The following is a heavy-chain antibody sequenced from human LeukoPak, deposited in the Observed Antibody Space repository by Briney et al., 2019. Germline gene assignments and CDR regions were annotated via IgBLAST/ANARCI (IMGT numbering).Heavy chain of an antibody. V-gene: IGHV3-23*01. CDR1: GLTFSSYA. CDR3: AAPRSGSGFILDY. CDR2: ISGSGGTT. J-gene: IGHJ4*02. Sequence: GGPLRLSCVVSGLTFSSYAMSWVRQAPGKGLEWVSAISGSGGTTYYADSVKGRFTISRDNSKNTLYLQMNSLRAEDTAVYYCAAPRSGSGFILDYWGQGTLVTVSS. D-gene: IGHD6-19*01.